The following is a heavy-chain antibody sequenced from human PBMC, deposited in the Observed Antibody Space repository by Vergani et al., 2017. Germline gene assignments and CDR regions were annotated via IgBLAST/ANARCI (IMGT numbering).Heavy chain of an antibody. CDR2: ISSSSSYI. J-gene: IGHJ4*02. CDR1: GFTFSSYS. D-gene: IGHD6-13*01. Sequence: EVQLVESGGGLVKPGGSLRLSCAASGFTFSSYSMNWVRQAPGKGLEWVSSISSSSSYIYYADSVKGRFTISRDNAKNSLYLQMNSLRAEDTAVYYCARVPGIAAAGTGADYWGQGTLVTVSS. V-gene: IGHV3-21*01. CDR3: ARVPGIAAAGTGADY.